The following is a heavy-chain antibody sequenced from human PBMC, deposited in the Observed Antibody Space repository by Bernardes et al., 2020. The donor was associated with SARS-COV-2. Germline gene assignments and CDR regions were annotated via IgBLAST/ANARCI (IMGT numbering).Heavy chain of an antibody. Sequence: SETLSLTCTVSGVPIGNHYWSWIRQSPGKGLEWIGNVYFTGNTNHNPSLRSRTIIGIDTSKSQFSLRLNSVTAADAAVYYCARDVFLGSSWDQSYYGMDVWGQGTTVTVSS. CDR2: VYFTGNT. CDR3: ARDVFLGSSWDQSYYGMDV. CDR1: GVPIGNHY. V-gene: IGHV4-59*11. J-gene: IGHJ6*02. D-gene: IGHD6-13*01.